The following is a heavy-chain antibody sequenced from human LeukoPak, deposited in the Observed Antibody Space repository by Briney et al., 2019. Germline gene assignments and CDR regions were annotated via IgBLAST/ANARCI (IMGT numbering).Heavy chain of an antibody. CDR1: GFTFSSHW. CDR3: IRSSGYLDY. V-gene: IGHV3-74*01. Sequence: GGSLRLSCAASGFTFSSHWMHWVRQAPGKGLVWVSRIDPDGNSIVYADSVKGRFTISRDNAKNTLYLQMSSLRADDTALYYCIRSSGYLDYWGQGTLVTVSS. J-gene: IGHJ4*02. CDR2: IDPDGNSI. D-gene: IGHD3-22*01.